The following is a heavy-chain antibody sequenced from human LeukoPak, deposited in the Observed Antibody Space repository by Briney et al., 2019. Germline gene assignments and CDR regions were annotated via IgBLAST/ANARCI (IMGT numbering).Heavy chain of an antibody. V-gene: IGHV3-53*01. Sequence: GGSPRLSCAASEFTAISNFLSGLRQAPGKGLEWVSLIYSGDRTYYADSVKGRFTISRDNSKNMLYLEMNSLRAEDTAVYYCARRSEGGWVAFAFWGQGTMVAVSS. D-gene: IGHD6-19*01. CDR1: EFTAISNF. CDR2: IYSGDRT. J-gene: IGHJ3*01. CDR3: ARRSEGGWVAFAF.